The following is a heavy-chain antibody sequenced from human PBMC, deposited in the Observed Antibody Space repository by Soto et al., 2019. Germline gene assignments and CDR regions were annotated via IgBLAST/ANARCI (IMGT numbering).Heavy chain of an antibody. V-gene: IGHV1-3*01. CDR3: ARAVAVPADFDY. Sequence: ASVKVSCKASGYTFTSYAMHWVRQAPGQRLEWMGWINAGNGNTKYSQKFQGRVTITRDTSASTAYMELSSLRSEDTAVFFCARAVAVPADFDYWGQGTLVTVS. CDR1: GYTFTSYA. J-gene: IGHJ4*02. CDR2: INAGNGNT. D-gene: IGHD6-19*01.